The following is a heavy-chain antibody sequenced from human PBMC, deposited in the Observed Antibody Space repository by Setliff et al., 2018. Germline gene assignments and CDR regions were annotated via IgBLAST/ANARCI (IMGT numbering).Heavy chain of an antibody. CDR1: GYTFTGDY. CDR2: INPGGGSA. CDR3: ARGGMAAANRKGVFEY. V-gene: IGHV1-46*01. D-gene: IGHD6-13*01. J-gene: IGHJ4*02. Sequence: ASVKVSCKASGYTFTGDYMHWVRQAPGQGLEWMGIINPGGGSASYAEKFQGRVTMTRDTSTSTFYMEVNILRSDDTAVYYCARGGMAAANRKGVFEYWGQGTLVTVSS.